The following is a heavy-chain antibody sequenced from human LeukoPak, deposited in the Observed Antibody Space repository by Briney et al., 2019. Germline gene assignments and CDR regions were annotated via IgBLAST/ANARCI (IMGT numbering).Heavy chain of an antibody. CDR2: ISAYNGNT. CDR3: VREGWGAEQNAFDI. D-gene: IGHD1-26*01. V-gene: IGHV1-18*01. J-gene: IGHJ3*02. CDR1: GGTFSTYA. Sequence: GASVKVSCKASGGTFSTYAISWVRQAPGQGLEWMGWISAYNGNTKYAQKLQGRVTMTTDTSTSTAYMELRSLRSDDTAVYYCVREGWGAEQNAFDIWGQGTVVTVS.